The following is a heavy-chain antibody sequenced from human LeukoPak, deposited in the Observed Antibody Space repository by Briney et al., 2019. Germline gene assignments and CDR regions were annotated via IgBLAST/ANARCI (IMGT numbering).Heavy chain of an antibody. D-gene: IGHD5-12*01. Sequence: ASVKVSCKVSGYTLTKLSMHWVRQAPGKGLEWMGGFDPEDGETIYAQKFQGRVTMTEDTSTDTAYMELSSLRSEDTAVYYCATLRGYSHLGRFDPWGQGTLVTVSS. CDR3: ATLRGYSHLGRFDP. CDR2: FDPEDGET. V-gene: IGHV1-24*01. CDR1: GYTLTKLS. J-gene: IGHJ5*02.